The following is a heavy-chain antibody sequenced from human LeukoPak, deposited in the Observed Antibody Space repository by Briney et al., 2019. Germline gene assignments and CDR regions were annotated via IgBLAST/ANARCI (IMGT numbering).Heavy chain of an antibody. D-gene: IGHD3-10*01. CDR2: IYPGDSDT. V-gene: IGHV5-51*01. J-gene: IGHJ5*02. CDR3: ARSPYYYGSGSYYRFDP. CDR1: GYSFTSYW. Sequence: GESLKISCKGSGYSFTSYWIGWVRQMPGKGLEWMGIIYPGDSDTRYSPSFQGQVTISADKSISTAYLQWSSLKASDTAMYYCARSPYYYGSGSYYRFDPWGQGTLVTVSS.